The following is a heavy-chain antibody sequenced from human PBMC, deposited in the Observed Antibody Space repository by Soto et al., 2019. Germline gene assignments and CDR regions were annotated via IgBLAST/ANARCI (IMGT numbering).Heavy chain of an antibody. V-gene: IGHV3-30*18. J-gene: IGHJ4*02. CDR3: AKDLRRVPTISLES. CDR2: ISYEGGHK. CDR1: GFTFSSFG. D-gene: IGHD5-12*01. Sequence: QVQLVESGGGVVQPGKSLRLSCAASGFTFSSFGMHWVRQAPGKGLEWVAVISYEGGHKFYADSVRGRFTISRDNSKNTLYLQMDSLRSEDTAMYYCAKDLRRVPTISLESWGQGTPVTVSP.